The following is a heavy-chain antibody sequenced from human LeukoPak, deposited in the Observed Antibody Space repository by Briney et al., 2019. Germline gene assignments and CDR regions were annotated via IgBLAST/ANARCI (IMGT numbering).Heavy chain of an antibody. CDR3: ARRPLGWGSWFDY. Sequence: GESLKISCKGSGYSFTSYSIGWVRQMPGKGLEWMGIIYPGDSDTRYSPSFQGQVTIPADKSISTAYLQWTSLKASDTAMYYCARRPLGWGSWFDYWGQGTLVTVSS. V-gene: IGHV5-51*01. CDR1: GYSFTSYS. D-gene: IGHD3-16*01. CDR2: IYPGDSDT. J-gene: IGHJ4*02.